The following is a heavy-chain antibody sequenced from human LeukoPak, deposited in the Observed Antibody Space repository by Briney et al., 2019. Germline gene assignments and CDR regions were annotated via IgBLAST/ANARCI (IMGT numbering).Heavy chain of an antibody. CDR3: ARDTSAKDTNFDY. J-gene: IGHJ4*02. CDR1: GGTFSSYA. V-gene: IGHV1-18*01. D-gene: IGHD5-18*01. Sequence: ASVKVSCKASGGTFSSYAISWVRQAPGQGLEWMGWISAYNGNTNYTQKLQGRVTMTTDTSTSTAYMELRSLRSDDTAVYYCARDTSAKDTNFDYWGQGTLATVSS. CDR2: ISAYNGNT.